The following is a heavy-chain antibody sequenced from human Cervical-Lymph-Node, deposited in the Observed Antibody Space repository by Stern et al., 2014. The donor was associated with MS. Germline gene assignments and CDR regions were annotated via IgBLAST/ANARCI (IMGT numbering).Heavy chain of an antibody. CDR3: SRDLSYFGELHFDN. Sequence: EVQLVESGGGLVHPGRSLRLSCATSGFTFGDYALSWFRQAPGKGLEWVGFIISNRFGGAAEHAASVKGRFTISRDDSKSIAYLQMNGLKTEDTAVYFCSRDLSYFGELHFDNWGQGTLVTVSS. D-gene: IGHD3-10*01. J-gene: IGHJ4*02. CDR1: GFTFGDYA. V-gene: IGHV3-49*03. CDR2: IISNRFGGAA.